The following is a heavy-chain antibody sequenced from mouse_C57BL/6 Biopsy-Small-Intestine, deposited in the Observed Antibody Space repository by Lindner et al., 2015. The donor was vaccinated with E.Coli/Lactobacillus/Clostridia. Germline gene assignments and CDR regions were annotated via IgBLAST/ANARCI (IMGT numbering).Heavy chain of an antibody. J-gene: IGHJ4*01. V-gene: IGHV1-36*01. CDR1: GYTLTELS. Sequence: SVKVSCKVSGYTLTELSMHWVRQAPGKGLEWMGRFDPEDGETIYAQKFQGRVTMTEDTSTDTAYMELSSLRSEDTAVYYCASNLYGDYETGYWGQGTLVTVSS. D-gene: IGHD2-13*01. CDR2: FDPEDGET. CDR3: ASNLYGDYETGY.